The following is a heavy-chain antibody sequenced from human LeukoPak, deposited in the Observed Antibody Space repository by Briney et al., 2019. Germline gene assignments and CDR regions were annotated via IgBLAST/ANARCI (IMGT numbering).Heavy chain of an antibody. Sequence: GGSLRLYCTASGFRFSDYYMSWIRQTPWYGLEWISYISGSTSSNYTAYSDSVKGRFTISRDNAKNSLYLQMKNLRPEDTAIYYCARLSGDYWGQGILVSVSS. D-gene: IGHD2/OR15-2a*01. V-gene: IGHV3-11*06. CDR3: ARLSGDY. CDR2: ISGSTSSN. J-gene: IGHJ4*02. CDR1: GFRFSDYY.